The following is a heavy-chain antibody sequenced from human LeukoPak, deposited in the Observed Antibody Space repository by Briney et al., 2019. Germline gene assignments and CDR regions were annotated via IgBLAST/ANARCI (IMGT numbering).Heavy chain of an antibody. CDR2: ISYDGSNK. CDR1: GFTFSSYG. J-gene: IGHJ4*02. CDR3: AKERALGDFDY. Sequence: GGSLRLSCAASGFTFSSYGMHWVRQAPGKGLEWVAVISYDGSNKYYADSVKGRFTISRDNSKNTLYLQMNSLRAEDTAVYYCAKERALGDFDYWGQGTLVTVSS. V-gene: IGHV3-30*18.